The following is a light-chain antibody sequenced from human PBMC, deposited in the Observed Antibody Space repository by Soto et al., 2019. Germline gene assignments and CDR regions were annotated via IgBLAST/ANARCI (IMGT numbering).Light chain of an antibody. CDR1: QSVSSSY. Sequence: EIVLTQSPGTLSLSPGERATLSCRASQSVSSSYLAWYQQNRGQAPRLLIYGASSRAPGIPDRFGGSGSGTDFTLTISRLEPEDFAVYYCQQYGSSPWTFGQGTKVDSK. J-gene: IGKJ1*01. CDR3: QQYGSSPWT. CDR2: GAS. V-gene: IGKV3-20*01.